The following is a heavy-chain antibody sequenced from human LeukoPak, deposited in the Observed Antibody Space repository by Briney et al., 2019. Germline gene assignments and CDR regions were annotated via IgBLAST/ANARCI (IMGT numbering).Heavy chain of an antibody. V-gene: IGHV4-59*01. J-gene: IGHJ4*02. CDR2: IYYSGST. CDR3: ARGCSGGSCYDY. Sequence: SETLSLTCTVSGGSLSSYYWSWIRQPPGKGLEWIGYIYYSGSTNYNPSLKSRVTISVDTSKNQFSLKLSSVTAADTAVYYCARGCSGGSCYDYWGQGTLVTVSS. D-gene: IGHD2-15*01. CDR1: GGSLSSYY.